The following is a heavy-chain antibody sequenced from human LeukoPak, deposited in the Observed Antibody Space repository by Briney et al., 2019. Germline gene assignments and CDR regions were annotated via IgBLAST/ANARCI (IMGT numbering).Heavy chain of an antibody. CDR1: GGSISSYY. CDR3: ARFRRGTVTPGAFDI. V-gene: IGHV4-59*01. Sequence: PSETLSLTCTVSGGSISSYYWSWIRQPPGKGLEWIGYIYYSGSTNDNPSLKSRVTISVDTSKNQFSLKLSSVTAADTAVYYCARFRRGTVTPGAFDIWGQGTMVTVSS. J-gene: IGHJ3*02. D-gene: IGHD4-17*01. CDR2: IYYSGST.